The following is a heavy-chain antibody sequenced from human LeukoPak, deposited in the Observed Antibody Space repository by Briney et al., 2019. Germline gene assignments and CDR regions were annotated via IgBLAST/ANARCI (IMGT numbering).Heavy chain of an antibody. D-gene: IGHD3-16*02. CDR3: ARGGVYVWGSYQDYYYGMDV. CDR1: GYTFTSYD. J-gene: IGHJ6*02. Sequence: ASVKVSCKASGYTFTSYDINWVRQATGQGLEWMGWMNPNSGNTGYAHKFQGRRTMTRNTSISTAYMELSSLRPKDTAVYYCARGGVYVWGSYQDYYYGMDVWGQGTTVTVSS. V-gene: IGHV1-8*01. CDR2: MNPNSGNT.